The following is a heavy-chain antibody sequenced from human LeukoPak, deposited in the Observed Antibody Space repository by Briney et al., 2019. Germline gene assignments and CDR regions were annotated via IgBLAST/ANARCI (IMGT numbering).Heavy chain of an antibody. CDR1: GFTFSSYW. J-gene: IGHJ6*02. D-gene: IGHD2-15*01. CDR2: INQDGSEK. Sequence: GGSLRLSCAASGFTFSSYWMSWVRQAPGKGLEWVANINQDGSEKYYVDSVKGRFTISRDNAKNSLYLQMNSLRAEDTAVYYCARAPRLGYCSGGSCYSVRDYYGMDVWGQGTTVTVSS. CDR3: ARAPRLGYCSGGSCYSVRDYYGMDV. V-gene: IGHV3-7*04.